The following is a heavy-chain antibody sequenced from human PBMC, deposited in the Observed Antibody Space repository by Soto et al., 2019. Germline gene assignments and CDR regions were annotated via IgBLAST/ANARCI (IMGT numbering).Heavy chain of an antibody. J-gene: IGHJ6*02. V-gene: IGHV5-51*01. D-gene: IGHD3-22*01. CDR2: IYPGDPDT. CDR3: ARHSYYYDSSGYYYYYYYGMDV. Sequence: PGESLKISCKGSGYSFTSYWIGWVRQMPGKGLEWMGIIYPGDPDTRYSPSFQGQVTISADKSISTAYLQWSSLKASDTAMYYCARHSYYYDSSGYYYYYYYGMDVWGQGTTVTVSS. CDR1: GYSFTSYW.